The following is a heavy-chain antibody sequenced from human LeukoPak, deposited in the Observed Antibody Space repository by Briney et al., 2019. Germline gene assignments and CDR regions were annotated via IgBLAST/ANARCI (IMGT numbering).Heavy chain of an antibody. CDR3: ARVPIAAAGTEDY. CDR2: IYSSGST. V-gene: IGHV4-39*01. Sequence: SETLSLTCTVSGDSIKSSSYYWGLIRQPPGKGLEWIASIYSSGSTYYSPSLKSRVTISVDTSKNQFSLKLSSVTAADTAVYYCARVPIAAAGTEDYWGQGTLVTVSS. J-gene: IGHJ4*02. D-gene: IGHD6-13*01. CDR1: GDSIKSSSYY.